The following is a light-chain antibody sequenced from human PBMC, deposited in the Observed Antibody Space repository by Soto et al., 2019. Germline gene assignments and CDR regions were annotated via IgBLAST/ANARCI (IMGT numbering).Light chain of an antibody. CDR2: DVS. J-gene: IGLJ1*01. V-gene: IGLV2-8*01. CDR3: SSYAGTYIV. CDR1: SSDVGGYDY. Sequence: QSALTQPPSASGSPGQSVAISCTGTSSDVGGYDYVSWYQQHPGKAPKLMIYDVSKPPSGVPDRFSGSKSGNTASLTVSGLLVEDEADYYCSSYAGTYIVFGTWTQVTVL.